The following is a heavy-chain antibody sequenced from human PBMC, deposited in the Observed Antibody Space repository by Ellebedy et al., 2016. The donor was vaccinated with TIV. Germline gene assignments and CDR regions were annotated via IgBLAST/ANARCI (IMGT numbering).Heavy chain of an antibody. CDR1: GFTFNLYW. J-gene: IGHJ4*02. D-gene: IGHD6-13*01. CDR3: VRDPMHSDSWTRPPR. Sequence: PGGSLRLSCAASGFTFNLYWMSWVRQAPGKGLEWVANINEDGSEKHYVDSVKGRFTLSRDNAKTTVYLQMTSLRADDTAIYHCVRDPMHSDSWTRPPRWGQGTLVTVAP. CDR2: INEDGSEK. V-gene: IGHV3-7*01.